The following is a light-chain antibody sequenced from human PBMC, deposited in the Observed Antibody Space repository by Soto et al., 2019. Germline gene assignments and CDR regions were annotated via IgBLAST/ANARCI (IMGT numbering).Light chain of an antibody. V-gene: IGKV1-39*01. J-gene: IGKJ1*01. CDR2: GAS. CDR3: QRTRTTPRT. Sequence: DIQMTQSPSSLFANVGDRVTITCRASQGISTYLHWYQQRPGKAPSLLIYGASNLHRGVPSRFSGRGSGTDFTLTISSLQPEDVATYYCQRTRTTPRTFGQGTKVEIK. CDR1: QGISTY.